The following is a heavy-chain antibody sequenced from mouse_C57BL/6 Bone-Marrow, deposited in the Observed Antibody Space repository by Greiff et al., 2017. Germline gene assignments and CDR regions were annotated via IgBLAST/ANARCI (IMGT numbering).Heavy chain of an antibody. J-gene: IGHJ2*01. V-gene: IGHV1-64*01. CDR3: ARGITTVVATNFDY. CDR2: IHPNSGST. D-gene: IGHD1-1*01. CDR1: GYTFTSYW. Sequence: QVQLQQPGAELVKPGASVKLSCKASGYTFTSYWMHWVKQRPGQGLEWIGMIHPNSGSTNYNEKFKSKATLTVDKSSSTAYMQLSSLTSEDSAVYYCARGITTVVATNFDYWGQGTTLTVSS.